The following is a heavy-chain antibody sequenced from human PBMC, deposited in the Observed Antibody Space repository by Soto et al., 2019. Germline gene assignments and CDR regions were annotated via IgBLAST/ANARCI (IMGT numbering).Heavy chain of an antibody. CDR2: IYYRGTS. CDR3: AGALGILDGYYSP. Sequence: PSETLSLTCTFSVGSITSVDYYCCWIRQSPWTGLEWIGYIYYRGTSYYNPSLKSRVSMSVDTSKNQFSLKLESVTAADTAVYYCAGALGILDGYYSPWGQGTLVIVSS. D-gene: IGHD3-9*01. V-gene: IGHV4-30-4*01. CDR1: VGSITSVDYY. J-gene: IGHJ5*01.